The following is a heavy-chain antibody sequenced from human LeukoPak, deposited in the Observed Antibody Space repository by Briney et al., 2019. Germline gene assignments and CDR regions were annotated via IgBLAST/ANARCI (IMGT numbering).Heavy chain of an antibody. Sequence: GASVKVSCKASGYTFTSYGISWVRQAPGQGLEWMAWINPNSGLTEYAQKFQGRVTMTRDTSISTAYMDLSRLRSDDTAVYYCARGERLYGPDYWGQGTLVTVSS. CDR3: ARGERLYGPDY. V-gene: IGHV1-2*02. D-gene: IGHD2-2*02. CDR1: GYTFTSYG. J-gene: IGHJ4*02. CDR2: INPNSGLT.